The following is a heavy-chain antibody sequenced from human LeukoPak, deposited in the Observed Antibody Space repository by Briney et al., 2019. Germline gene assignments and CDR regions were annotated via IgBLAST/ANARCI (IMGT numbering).Heavy chain of an antibody. CDR2: INHSGST. Sequence: SETLSLTCAVYGGSFSGYYWSWIRQPPGKGLEWIGEINHSGSTNYNPSLKSRVTISVDTSKNQFSLKLSSVAAADTAVYYCASMRYYDSSGHFPLPDYWGQGTLVTVSS. CDR3: ASMRYYDSSGHFPLPDY. D-gene: IGHD3-22*01. V-gene: IGHV4-34*01. J-gene: IGHJ4*02. CDR1: GGSFSGYY.